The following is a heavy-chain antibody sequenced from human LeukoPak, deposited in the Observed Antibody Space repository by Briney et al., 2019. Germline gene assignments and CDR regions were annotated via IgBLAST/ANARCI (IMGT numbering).Heavy chain of an antibody. CDR3: VREGLERRTNFDY. V-gene: IGHV3-64D*06. Sequence: GGSLRLSCSASGFTFTSHVMHWVRQAPGKGLQYYAGSVKGRFTISRDSSKNTVYLQMNSLTAEDTAVYYCVREGLERRTNFDYWGQGTLISVSS. D-gene: IGHD1-1*01. CDR1: GFTFTSHV. J-gene: IGHJ4*02.